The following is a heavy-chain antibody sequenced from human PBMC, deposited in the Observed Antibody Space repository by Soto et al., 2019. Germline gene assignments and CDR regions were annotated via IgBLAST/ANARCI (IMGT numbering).Heavy chain of an antibody. Sequence: GASVKVSCKASGYTFTSYYMHWVRQAPGQGLEWMGIINPSGGSTSYAQKFQGRVTMTRDTSTSTVYMELSSLRSEDTAVYYCARNQYFDWLPDYYYGMDVWGQGTTVTVSS. CDR1: GYTFTSYY. CDR2: INPSGGST. V-gene: IGHV1-46*01. CDR3: ARNQYFDWLPDYYYGMDV. J-gene: IGHJ6*02. D-gene: IGHD3-9*01.